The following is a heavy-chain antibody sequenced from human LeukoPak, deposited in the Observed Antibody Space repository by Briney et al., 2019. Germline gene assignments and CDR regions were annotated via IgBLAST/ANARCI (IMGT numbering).Heavy chain of an antibody. Sequence: GGSLRLSCAASGFTFRSYAMNWVRQAPGKGLEWVAVIWYDGSNKYYADSVKGRFTISRDNSKNTLYLQMNSLRAEDTAVYYCARGETYYYGSGRTYYFDYWGQGTLVTVSS. CDR3: ARGETYYYGSGRTYYFDY. V-gene: IGHV3-33*08. J-gene: IGHJ4*02. D-gene: IGHD3-10*01. CDR1: GFTFRSYA. CDR2: IWYDGSNK.